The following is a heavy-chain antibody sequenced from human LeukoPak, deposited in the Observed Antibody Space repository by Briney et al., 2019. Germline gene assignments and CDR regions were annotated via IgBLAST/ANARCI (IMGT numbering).Heavy chain of an antibody. CDR3: ARKGATTSASHFDY. Sequence: GGSLRLSCAASGFTFSSYSMNWVRQAPGKGLEWVSSISSSSSTYIHYADALKGRFTISRDNAKNSLFLQMNSLRAEDTAVYYRARKGATTSASHFDYWGQGTLVTVSS. CDR1: GFTFSSYS. V-gene: IGHV3-21*01. D-gene: IGHD1-26*01. J-gene: IGHJ4*02. CDR2: ISSSSSTYI.